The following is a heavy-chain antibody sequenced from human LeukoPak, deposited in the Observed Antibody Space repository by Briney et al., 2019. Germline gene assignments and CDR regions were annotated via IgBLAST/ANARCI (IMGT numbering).Heavy chain of an antibody. Sequence: SQTLSLTCTVSGGSISSGSYYWSWIRQPAGKGLEWIWRIYTSGSTNYNPSLNGRVIISVDTSKNQFSLKLSSVTAADTAVYYCAREGSGSGTASLDYWGQGTLVSVSS. J-gene: IGHJ4*02. CDR3: AREGSGSGTASLDY. CDR1: GGSISSGSYY. V-gene: IGHV4-61*02. CDR2: IYTSGST. D-gene: IGHD6-19*01.